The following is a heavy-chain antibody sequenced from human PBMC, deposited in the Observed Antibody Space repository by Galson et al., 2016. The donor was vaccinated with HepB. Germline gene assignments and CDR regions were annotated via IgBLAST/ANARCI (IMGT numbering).Heavy chain of an antibody. J-gene: IGHJ4*02. D-gene: IGHD3-22*01. CDR3: AKDYDSSGHYEGD. Sequence: SLRLSCAASGFTFSSYGMHWVRQAPGKGLEWVAVIWNDGSNKYYADSVKGRFTISRDNSNSILYVQMSSLRAEDTAVYYCAKDYDSSGHYEGDWGQGTLVTVSP. CDR1: GFTFSSYG. CDR2: IWNDGSNK. V-gene: IGHV3-33*06.